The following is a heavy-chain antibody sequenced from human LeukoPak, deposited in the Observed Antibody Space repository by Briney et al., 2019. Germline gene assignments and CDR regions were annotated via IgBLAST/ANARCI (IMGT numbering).Heavy chain of an antibody. Sequence: GGSLRLSCAASGFTFSSYWMSWVRQAPGKGLEWVANIKQDGSEKYYVDSVKGRFTISRDNAKNSLYLQMNSLRAEDTAVYYCAREYIAVVPDGMDVWGQGTTVTVSS. CDR2: IKQDGSEK. CDR3: AREYIAVVPDGMDV. J-gene: IGHJ6*02. CDR1: GFTFSSYW. D-gene: IGHD2-2*01. V-gene: IGHV3-7*01.